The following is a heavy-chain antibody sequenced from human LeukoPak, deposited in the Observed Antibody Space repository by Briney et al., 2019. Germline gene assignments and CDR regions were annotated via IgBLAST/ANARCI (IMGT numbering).Heavy chain of an antibody. Sequence: ASVKVSCKASGYTFTSYGISWVRQAPGQGLEWMGWISAYNGNTNYAQKLQGRVTMTTDTSTSTAYMELRSLRSDDTAVYYCARVPIVRRYSDWLGPIWFDPWGQGTLVTVSS. CDR2: ISAYNGNT. V-gene: IGHV1-18*01. D-gene: IGHD3-9*01. CDR3: ARVPIVRRYSDWLGPIWFDP. J-gene: IGHJ5*02. CDR1: GYTFTSYG.